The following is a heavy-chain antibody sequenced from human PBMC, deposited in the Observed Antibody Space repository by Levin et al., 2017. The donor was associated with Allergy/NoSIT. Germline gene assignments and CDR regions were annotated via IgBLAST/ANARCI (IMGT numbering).Heavy chain of an antibody. CDR3: AGSSSGFGHFDY. CDR1: GGTFSFYV. J-gene: IGHJ4*02. V-gene: IGHV1-69*06. D-gene: IGHD6-6*01. Sequence: SVKVSCKASGGTFSFYVVSWVRQAPGQGLEWVGGIIPIFATTTYAQRFQGRVTITAVRSTSTAYMELSSLLSEDTAVYYCAGSSSGFGHFDYWGQGTLVTVSS. CDR2: IIPIFATT.